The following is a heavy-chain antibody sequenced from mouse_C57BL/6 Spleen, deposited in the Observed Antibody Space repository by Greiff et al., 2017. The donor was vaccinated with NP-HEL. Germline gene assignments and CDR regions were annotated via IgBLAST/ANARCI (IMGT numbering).Heavy chain of an antibody. D-gene: IGHD2-5*01. CDR2: IWSGGST. CDR3: ARMSNLRDFDY. V-gene: IGHV2-2*01. Sequence: QVQLQQSGPGLVQPSQSLSITCTVSGFSLTSYGVHWVRQSPGKGLEWLGVIWSGGSTDYNAAFISRLSISKDNSKSQVFFKMNSLQADDTAIYYCARMSNLRDFDYWGQGTTLTVSS. J-gene: IGHJ2*01. CDR1: GFSLTSYG.